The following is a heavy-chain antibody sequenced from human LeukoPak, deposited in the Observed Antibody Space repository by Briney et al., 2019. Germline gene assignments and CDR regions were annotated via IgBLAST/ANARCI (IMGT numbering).Heavy chain of an antibody. V-gene: IGHV3-23*01. Sequence: PGRSLRLSCAVSGFTFRNYGMNWVRQAPGKGLEWVSATGGSGESTYYADPVKGRFTISRDNSKNTLFLQMNSLTAEDTAVYYCAKGTTDYGSGYGMDVWGKGTTVIVSS. CDR3: AKGTTDYGSGYGMDV. D-gene: IGHD3-10*01. J-gene: IGHJ6*04. CDR2: TGGSGEST. CDR1: GFTFRNYG.